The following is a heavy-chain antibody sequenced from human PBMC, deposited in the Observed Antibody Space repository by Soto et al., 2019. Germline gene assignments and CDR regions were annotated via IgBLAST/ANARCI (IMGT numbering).Heavy chain of an antibody. D-gene: IGHD2-21*01. J-gene: IGHJ6*03. CDR3: ARGGISHWAYFYYMDV. CDR1: GGSLIDYF. V-gene: IGHV4-34*01. CDR2: INHLGSI. Sequence: SETLSLTCVFSGGSLIDYFWSWIRQPPGMALEWIGEINHLGSINYNPSLKSRVTMSVDTSKNQFSLTLNSVTAADTATYYCARGGISHWAYFYYMDVWDRGTKVTVS.